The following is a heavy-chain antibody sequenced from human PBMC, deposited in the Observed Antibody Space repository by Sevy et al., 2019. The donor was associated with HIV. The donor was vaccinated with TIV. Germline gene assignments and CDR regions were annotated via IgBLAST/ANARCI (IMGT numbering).Heavy chain of an antibody. CDR2: IYFTGNT. V-gene: IGHV4-59*01. J-gene: IGHJ4*02. D-gene: IGHD1-1*01. Sequence: SETLSLTCSVSGGSISSYFWTWVRQSPGKGLEWIGNIYFTGNTDYSPSLKSRVTLSLDTSKSQFSVTLKSVTAADTAIYFCARDYTTRPRVLDYWGQGTLVTVSS. CDR3: ARDYTTRPRVLDY. CDR1: GGSISSYF.